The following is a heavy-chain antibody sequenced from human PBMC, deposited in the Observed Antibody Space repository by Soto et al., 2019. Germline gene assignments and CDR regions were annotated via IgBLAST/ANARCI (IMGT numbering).Heavy chain of an antibody. J-gene: IGHJ4*02. V-gene: IGHV4-59*08. CDR3: ARFFDS. CDR1: GGSITRYY. CDR2: IHHTGST. Sequence: SETLSLTCTVSGGSITRYYWSWIRQPPGMGLEWIGYIHHTGSTKYNPSLKSRPTISVDTSKNQFSLKVNSVTAADTAVYYCARFFDSWGQGTLVTVSS.